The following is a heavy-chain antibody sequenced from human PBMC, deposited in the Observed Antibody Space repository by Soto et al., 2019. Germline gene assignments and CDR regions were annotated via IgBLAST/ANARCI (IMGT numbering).Heavy chain of an antibody. V-gene: IGHV3-30-3*01. Sequence: GGSLRLSCAASGFTFSSYAMHWVRQAPGKGLEWVAVISYDGSNKYYADSVKGRFTISRDNSKNTLYLQMNSLRAEDTAVYYCARVRTSWELLADYYFDYWGQGTLVTVSS. D-gene: IGHD1-26*01. J-gene: IGHJ4*02. CDR3: ARVRTSWELLADYYFDY. CDR1: GFTFSSYA. CDR2: ISYDGSNK.